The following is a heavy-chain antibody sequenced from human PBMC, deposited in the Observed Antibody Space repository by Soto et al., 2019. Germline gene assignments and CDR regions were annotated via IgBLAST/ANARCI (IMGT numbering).Heavy chain of an antibody. CDR2: TYYRSKWYN. CDR3: ARVYGVAGPFDY. J-gene: IGHJ4*02. Sequence: SQTLSLTCAISGDSVSSNSAAWNWIRQSPSRGLEWLGRTYYRSKWYNDYAVSVKSRITINTDTSKNQFSLQLNSVTPEDTAVYECARVYGVAGPFDYWGQGTLVTVSS. V-gene: IGHV6-1*01. CDR1: GDSVSSNSAA. D-gene: IGHD6-19*01.